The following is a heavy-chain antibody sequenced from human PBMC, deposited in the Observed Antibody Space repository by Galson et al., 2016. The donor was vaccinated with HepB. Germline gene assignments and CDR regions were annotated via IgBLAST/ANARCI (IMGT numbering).Heavy chain of an antibody. Sequence: SLRLSCAASGFTFSNYAMTWVRQAPGRGLEWVSGISISGGSTYYADSVRGRFTISRDSSKNTLYLQMNSLRAEDTAVYYCARVGRSFLWRVITFFDYWGQGTLVTVSS. CDR3: ARVGRSFLWRVITFFDY. D-gene: IGHD2/OR15-2a*01. V-gene: IGHV3-23*01. J-gene: IGHJ4*02. CDR2: ISISGGST. CDR1: GFTFSNYA.